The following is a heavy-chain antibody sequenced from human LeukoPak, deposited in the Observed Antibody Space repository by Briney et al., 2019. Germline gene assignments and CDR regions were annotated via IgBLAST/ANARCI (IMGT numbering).Heavy chain of an antibody. V-gene: IGHV3-48*03. Sequence: GGSLRLSCAASGFTLSNYAMTWVRQAPGKGLEWVSYISSSGSTIYYADSVKGRFTISRDNAKNSLYLQMNSLRAEDTAVYYCARDSHAFDIWGQGAMVTVSS. J-gene: IGHJ3*02. CDR3: ARDSHAFDI. CDR1: GFTLSNYA. CDR2: ISSSGSTI.